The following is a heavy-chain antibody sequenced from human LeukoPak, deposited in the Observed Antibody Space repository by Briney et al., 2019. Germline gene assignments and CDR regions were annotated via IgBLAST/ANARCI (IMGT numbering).Heavy chain of an antibody. D-gene: IGHD2-15*01. CDR3: AKGGSGYCSGGSCYPFDY. CDR2: ISGSGGST. CDR1: GFTFSSYA. Sequence: PGGSLRLSCAASGFTFSSYAMSWVRQAPGKGLEWVSAISGSGGSTYYADSVKGRFTISRDNSKSTLYLQMNSLRAEDTAVYYCAKGGSGYCSGGSCYPFDYWGQGTLVTVSS. J-gene: IGHJ4*02. V-gene: IGHV3-23*01.